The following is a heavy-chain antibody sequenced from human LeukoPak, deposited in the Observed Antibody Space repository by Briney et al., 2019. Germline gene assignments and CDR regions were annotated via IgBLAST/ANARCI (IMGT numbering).Heavy chain of an antibody. CDR1: GFTSSSYA. CDR3: ARDPAAQGRMVNYFDY. D-gene: IGHD4/OR15-4a*01. V-gene: IGHV3-30-3*01. Sequence: GGSLRLSCAASGFTSSSYAMHWVRQAPGKGLEWVAVISYDGSNKYYADSVKGRFTISRDNSKNTLYLQMNSLRAEDTAVYYCARDPAAQGRMVNYFDYWGQGTLVTVSS. CDR2: ISYDGSNK. J-gene: IGHJ4*02.